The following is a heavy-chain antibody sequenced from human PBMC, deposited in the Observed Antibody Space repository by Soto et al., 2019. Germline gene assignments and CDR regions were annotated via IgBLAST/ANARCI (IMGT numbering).Heavy chain of an antibody. CDR2: INPNSGGT. V-gene: IGHV1-2*02. Sequence: QVQLVQSGAEVKKPGASVKVSCKASGYTFTGYYMHWVRQAPGQGLEWMGWINPNSGGTNYAQKFQGRVTMTRDTSSSTAYMELSRLRSDDTAVYYCARDLRGYCSGGSCTSKYYYYYYGMDVWGQGTTVTVSS. J-gene: IGHJ6*02. CDR3: ARDLRGYCSGGSCTSKYYYYYYGMDV. D-gene: IGHD2-15*01. CDR1: GYTFTGYY.